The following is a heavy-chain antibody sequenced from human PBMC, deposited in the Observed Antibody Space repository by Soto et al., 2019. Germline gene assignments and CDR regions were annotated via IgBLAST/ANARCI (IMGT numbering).Heavy chain of an antibody. V-gene: IGHV1-2*02. Sequence: ASVKVSCKASGYTFSDYYIHWVRQAPGQGLEWMGWINPNSGGTKYAPKFQGGVTMTRDTSITTAYMELSRLRSGDTAVYYCARDRWTAVGLGYFDYWGQGTLVTVSS. J-gene: IGHJ4*02. CDR2: INPNSGGT. D-gene: IGHD6-19*01. CDR3: ARDRWTAVGLGYFDY. CDR1: GYTFSDYY.